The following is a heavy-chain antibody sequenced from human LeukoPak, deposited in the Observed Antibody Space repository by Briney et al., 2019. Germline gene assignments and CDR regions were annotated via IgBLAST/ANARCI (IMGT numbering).Heavy chain of an antibody. V-gene: IGHV3-33*06. Sequence: GGSLRLSCAASGFTFSSYGMHWVRQAPGKGLEWVAVIWYDGSNKYYADSVKGRFTISRDNSKNTLYLQMNSLRAEDTAVYYCAKPGDDYGDSGYFDYLGQGTLVTVSS. CDR2: IWYDGSNK. CDR3: AKPGDDYGDSGYFDY. CDR1: GFTFSSYG. J-gene: IGHJ4*02. D-gene: IGHD4-17*01.